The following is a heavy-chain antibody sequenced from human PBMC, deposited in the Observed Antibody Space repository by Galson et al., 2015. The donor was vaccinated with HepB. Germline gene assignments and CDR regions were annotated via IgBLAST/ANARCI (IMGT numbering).Heavy chain of an antibody. J-gene: IGHJ5*02. D-gene: IGHD2-2*01. CDR1: GFTFSSYG. CDR3: ARDVGYCSSTSCYGWFDP. CDR2: IWYDGSNK. V-gene: IGHV3-33*01. Sequence: SLRLSCAASGFTFSSYGMHWVRQAPGKGLEWVAVIWYDGSNKYYADSVKGRFTISRDNSKNTLYLQMDSLRAEDTAVYYCARDVGYCSSTSCYGWFDPWGQGTLVTVSS.